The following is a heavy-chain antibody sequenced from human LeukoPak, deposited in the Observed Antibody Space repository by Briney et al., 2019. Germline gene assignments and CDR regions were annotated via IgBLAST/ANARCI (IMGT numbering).Heavy chain of an antibody. CDR2: ISSSGSTI. D-gene: IGHD6-13*01. CDR1: GFTFGSYA. V-gene: IGHV3-48*04. Sequence: GGSLRLSCAASGFTFGSYAMSWVRQAPGKGLEWVSYISSSGSTIYYADSVKGRFTISRDNAKNSLYLQMNSLRAEDTALYSCARGPYSTSWYPPWFDYWGRGTLVTVSS. J-gene: IGHJ4*02. CDR3: ARGPYSTSWYPPWFDY.